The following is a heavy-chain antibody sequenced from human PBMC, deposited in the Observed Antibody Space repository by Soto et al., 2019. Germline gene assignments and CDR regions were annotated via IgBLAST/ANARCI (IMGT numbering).Heavy chain of an antibody. CDR3: AATVTPIYYYYGMDV. D-gene: IGHD4-17*01. V-gene: IGHV5-51*01. J-gene: IGHJ6*02. Sequence: LKISCKGSGYSFTSYWIGWVRQMPGKGLEWMGIIYPGDSDTRYSPSFQGQVTISADKSISTAYLQWSSLKASDTAMYYCAATVTPIYYYYGMDVWGQGTTVTVSS. CDR2: IYPGDSDT. CDR1: GYSFTSYW.